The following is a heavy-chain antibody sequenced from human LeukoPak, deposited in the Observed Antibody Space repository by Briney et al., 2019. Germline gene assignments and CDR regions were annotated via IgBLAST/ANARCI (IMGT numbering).Heavy chain of an antibody. J-gene: IGHJ6*03. Sequence: GGSLRLSCAASGFTFSSYEMNWVRQAPGKGLEWVSYISSSGSTICYADFVKGRFTISRDNAKNSLYLQMNSLRAEDTAVYYCARDPSGYYYYMDVWGKGTTVTVSS. CDR1: GFTFSSYE. CDR2: ISSSGSTI. D-gene: IGHD7-27*01. V-gene: IGHV3-48*03. CDR3: ARDPSGYYYYMDV.